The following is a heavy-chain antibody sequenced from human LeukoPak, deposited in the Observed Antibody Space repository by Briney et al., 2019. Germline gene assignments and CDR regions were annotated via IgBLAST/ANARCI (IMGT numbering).Heavy chain of an antibody. CDR1: GGSISTVY. D-gene: IGHD1/OR15-1a*01. CDR3: ARDSFRTGYFDY. CDR2: IYADGSA. V-gene: IGHV4-4*07. J-gene: IGHJ4*02. Sequence: PSETLSLTCTVSGGSISTVYWNWIRQPAGKGLEWIGRIYADGSANYNSSLKSRVTMSVDTSKNHFSLNLSSVTAADSAVYYCARDSFRTGYFDYWGQGTLVTVSS.